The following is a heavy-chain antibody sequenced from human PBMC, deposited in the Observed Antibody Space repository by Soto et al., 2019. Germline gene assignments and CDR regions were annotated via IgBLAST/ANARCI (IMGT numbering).Heavy chain of an antibody. CDR1: GGSISSYY. CDR2: VHHSWGS. D-gene: IGHD3-10*01. V-gene: IGHV4-59*08. Sequence: QVQLQESGPGLVKPSETMSLSCTVSGGSISSYYWSWFRQSPGKRMEWIGYVHHSWGSSYNPSLQSRVVISLDTSKSQFSLKVTSVTATETAVYYCARQGFGPLHGLVDVWGQGTTVTVSS. J-gene: IGHJ6*02. CDR3: ARQGFGPLHGLVDV.